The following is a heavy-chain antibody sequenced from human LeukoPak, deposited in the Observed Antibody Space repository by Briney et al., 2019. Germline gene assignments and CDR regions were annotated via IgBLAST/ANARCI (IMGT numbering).Heavy chain of an antibody. V-gene: IGHV3-21*01. CDR2: ISSSSSYI. CDR1: GFTFSSYS. CDR3: ARVAKSGYYFDY. Sequence: GGSLRLSCAASGFTFSSYSMNWVRQAPGKGLEWVSSISSSSSYIYYADSVKGRFTISRDNAKNSLYLQMNSLRAEDTAAYYCARVAKSGYYFDYWGQGTLVTVSS. D-gene: IGHD5-12*01. J-gene: IGHJ4*02.